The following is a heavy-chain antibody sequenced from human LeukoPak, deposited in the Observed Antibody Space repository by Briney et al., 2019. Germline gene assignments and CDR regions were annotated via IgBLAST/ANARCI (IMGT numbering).Heavy chain of an antibody. CDR2: IYHSGST. CDR3: ARDQPSTRRAFDI. V-gene: IGHV4-4*02. J-gene: IGHJ3*02. CDR1: GGSISSSNW. Sequence: PSETLPLTCAVSGGSISSSNWWSWVRQPPGKGLAWIGEIYHSGSTNYNPSLKSRVTISVDKSKNQFSLKLSSVTAADTAVYYCARDQPSTRRAFDIWGQGTMVTVSS.